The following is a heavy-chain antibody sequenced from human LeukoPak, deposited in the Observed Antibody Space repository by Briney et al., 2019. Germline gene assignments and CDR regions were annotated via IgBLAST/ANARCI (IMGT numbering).Heavy chain of an antibody. CDR3: ARGLRFLEWLLMGNTWFDP. J-gene: IGHJ5*01. D-gene: IGHD3-3*01. Sequence: SETLSLTCTVSGGSISSYYWSWIRQPPGKGLEGIGYIYYSGSPNYNPSLKTRVTITVDTSKNQFSLKLSSVTAADTAVYYCARGLRFLEWLLMGNTWFDPWGQGTLVTVFS. CDR2: IYYSGSP. CDR1: GGSISSYY. V-gene: IGHV4-59*12.